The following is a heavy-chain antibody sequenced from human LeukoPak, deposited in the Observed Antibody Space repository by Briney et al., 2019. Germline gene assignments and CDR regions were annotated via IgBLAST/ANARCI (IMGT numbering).Heavy chain of an antibody. Sequence: PGGSLRLSCATSGFTFSSYAMHWVRQAPGKGLEWVALISYDGINQYYADSVKGRFIISRDNSKNTLYLQLNSLRFEDTAVYYCTLTTFGVVYYFDYWGQGTLVTVSS. CDR1: GFTFSSYA. CDR3: TLTTFGVVYYFDY. D-gene: IGHD1/OR15-1a*01. CDR2: ISYDGINQ. V-gene: IGHV3-30*04. J-gene: IGHJ4*02.